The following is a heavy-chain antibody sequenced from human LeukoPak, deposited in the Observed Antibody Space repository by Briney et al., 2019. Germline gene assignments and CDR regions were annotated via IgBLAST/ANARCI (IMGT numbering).Heavy chain of an antibody. D-gene: IGHD6-13*01. CDR2: INPNNGGV. V-gene: IGHV1-2*02. J-gene: IGHJ6*03. CDR3: ACAAPRSSHYYYYYMDV. Sequence: ASVKVSCKASEYTFTDHYMNWVRQAPGQGLEWMGWINPNNGGVKFAQKFQGRVTMTRDTSISTAYMELTSLRSDDTAMYYCACAAPRSSHYYYYYMDVWGKGTPVTVSS. CDR1: EYTFTDHY.